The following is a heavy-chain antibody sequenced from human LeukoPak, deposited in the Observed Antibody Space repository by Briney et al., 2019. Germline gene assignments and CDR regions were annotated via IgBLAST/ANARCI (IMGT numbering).Heavy chain of an antibody. CDR3: AKLRGSYSSSQDY. CDR2: ISGSGGSR. CDR1: GFTFSSYA. Sequence: GGSLRLSCAASGFTFSSYAMSWVRQARGKGREWVSAISGSGGSRYYADSVKGRFTISRDNSKNTLYLQMNSLRAEDTAVYYCAKLRGSYSSSQDYWGQGTLVTVSS. D-gene: IGHD1-26*01. J-gene: IGHJ4*02. V-gene: IGHV3-23*01.